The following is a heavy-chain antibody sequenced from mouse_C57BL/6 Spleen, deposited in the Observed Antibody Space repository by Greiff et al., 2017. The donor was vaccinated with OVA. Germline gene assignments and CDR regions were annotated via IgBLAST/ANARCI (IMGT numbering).Heavy chain of an antibody. CDR1: GYSFPDYN. Sequence: EVQLVESGPELVKPGASVKISCKASGYSFPDYNMNWVKQSNGKSLEWICVLNPNYVSTRFNQKFKGQATLTVDQSSSTAYIQLNSLTSEDSAVDYCARKGNYDAMDYWGQGTSGTVSS. CDR2: LNPNYVST. V-gene: IGHV1-39*01. D-gene: IGHD2-1*01. CDR3: ARKGNYDAMDY. J-gene: IGHJ4*01.